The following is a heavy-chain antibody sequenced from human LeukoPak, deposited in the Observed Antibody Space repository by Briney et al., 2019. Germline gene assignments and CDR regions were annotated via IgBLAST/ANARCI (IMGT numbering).Heavy chain of an antibody. CDR2: IIPILGIA. Sequence: SVKVSCKASGGTFSSYTISWVRQAPGQGLERMGRIIPILGIANYAQKFQGRVTITADKSTSTAYMELSSLRSEDTAVYYCARYYDSSGYYYGYWGQGTLVTVSS. CDR3: ARYYDSSGYYYGY. J-gene: IGHJ4*02. V-gene: IGHV1-69*02. CDR1: GGTFSSYT. D-gene: IGHD3-22*01.